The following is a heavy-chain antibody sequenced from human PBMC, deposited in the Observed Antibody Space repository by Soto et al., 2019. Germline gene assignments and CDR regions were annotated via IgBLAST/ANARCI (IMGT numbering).Heavy chain of an antibody. V-gene: IGHV3-30-3*01. J-gene: IGHJ4*02. CDR1: WFTLSSYA. CDR3: ARDYYKYYDSSGYYRSPAY. Sequence: GCLRLSCSASWFTLSSYAMHWVRPAPGKGREWVALISYDGSDKDYADSVKGRFTISRDNSRNTLFLQMNSLRAEDTAVYYCARDYYKYYDSSGYYRSPAYWGQGTLVTVSS. CDR2: ISYDGSDK. D-gene: IGHD3-22*01.